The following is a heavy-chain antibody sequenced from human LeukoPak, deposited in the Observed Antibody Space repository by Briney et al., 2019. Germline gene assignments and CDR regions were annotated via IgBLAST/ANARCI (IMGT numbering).Heavy chain of an antibody. Sequence: ASVKVSCKASGFTFTSSAVQWVRQARGQRLEWIGWIVVGSGNTNYAQKFQERVTITRDMSTSPAYMELSSLRSEDTAVYYCAAECGGGSFDYWGQGTLVTVSS. CDR1: GFTFTSSA. V-gene: IGHV1-58*01. D-gene: IGHD1-26*01. CDR2: IVVGSGNT. J-gene: IGHJ4*02. CDR3: AAECGGGSFDY.